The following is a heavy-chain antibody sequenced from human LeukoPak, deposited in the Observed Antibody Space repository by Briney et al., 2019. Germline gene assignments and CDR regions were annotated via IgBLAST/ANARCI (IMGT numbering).Heavy chain of an antibody. Sequence: SETLSLTCAVYGGSFSGYYWSWIRQPPGKGLVWIGEINHSGSTNYNPSLKSRVTISVDTSKNQFSLKLSSVTAADTAVYYCARVLGREPPYYFDYWGQGTLVTVSS. V-gene: IGHV4-34*01. CDR2: INHSGST. CDR3: ARVLGREPPYYFDY. D-gene: IGHD1-14*01. J-gene: IGHJ4*02. CDR1: GGSFSGYY.